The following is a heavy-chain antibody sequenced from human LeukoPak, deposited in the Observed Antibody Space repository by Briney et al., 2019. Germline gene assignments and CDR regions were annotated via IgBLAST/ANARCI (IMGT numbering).Heavy chain of an antibody. J-gene: IGHJ5*02. CDR1: GGTLSSYA. CDR2: IIPIFGTA. CDR3: ARGNYGDDNWFDP. Sequence: SVKISCKASGGTLSSYAISWVRQAPGQGLEWMGRIIPIFGTANYAQKFQGRVTITTDESTSTAYMELSSLRSEDTAVYYCARGNYGDDNWFDPWGQGTLVTVSS. V-gene: IGHV1-69*05. D-gene: IGHD4-17*01.